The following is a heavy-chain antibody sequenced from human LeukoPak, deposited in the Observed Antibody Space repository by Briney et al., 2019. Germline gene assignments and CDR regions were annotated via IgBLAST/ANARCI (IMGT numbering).Heavy chain of an antibody. CDR3: ARGRAAWMMVVAIPRDALDI. V-gene: IGHV1-46*01. J-gene: IGHJ3*02. Sequence: GASVKVSCKASGYIFTSNHMHWVRLAPGQGLEWMGVINPSGGGTTYAQKFQGRVTMTRDTSTSTVYMELRSLRSEDTAVYYCARGRAAWMMVVAIPRDALDIWGQGTMVTVSS. D-gene: IGHD3-22*01. CDR1: GYIFTSNH. CDR2: INPSGGGT.